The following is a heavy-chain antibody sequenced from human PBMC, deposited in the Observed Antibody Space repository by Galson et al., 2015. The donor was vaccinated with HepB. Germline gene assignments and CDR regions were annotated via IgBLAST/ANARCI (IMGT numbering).Heavy chain of an antibody. D-gene: IGHD6-19*01. V-gene: IGHV3-48*01. Sequence: SLRLSCAASGFTFSSYSMNWVRQAPGKGLEWVSYISSSSSTIYYADSVKGRFTISRDNAKNSLYLQMNSLRAEDTAVYYCARDLSAAVASAEYFQHWGQGTLVTVSS. CDR1: GFTFSSYS. J-gene: IGHJ1*01. CDR2: ISSSSSTI. CDR3: ARDLSAAVASAEYFQH.